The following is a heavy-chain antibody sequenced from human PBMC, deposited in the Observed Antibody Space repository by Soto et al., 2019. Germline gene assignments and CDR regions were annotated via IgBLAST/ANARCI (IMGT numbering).Heavy chain of an antibody. J-gene: IGHJ5*02. CDR1: GFPVSTSY. CDR3: ARGDGDYGRRLDP. D-gene: IGHD4-17*01. V-gene: IGHV3-66*01. Sequence: EVQLVESGGGLVQPGGSLRLSCAASGFPVSTSYVSWVRQAPGKGLEWVSIIYDGGSTYYADSVKGRFTITRDNFKNMLYLQMNSLRAEDTAVYYCARGDGDYGRRLDPWGQGTQVTVSS. CDR2: IYDGGST.